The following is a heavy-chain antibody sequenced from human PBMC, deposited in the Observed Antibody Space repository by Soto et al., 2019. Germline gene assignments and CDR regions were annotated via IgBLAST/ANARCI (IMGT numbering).Heavy chain of an antibody. J-gene: IGHJ4*02. CDR3: ARALTPHYYDSSGYHHLDY. D-gene: IGHD3-22*01. CDR1: GFTFSSYA. CDR2: ISYDGSNK. V-gene: IGHV3-30-3*01. Sequence: GGSLRLSCAASGFTFSSYAMHWVRQAPGKGLEWVAVISYDGSNKYYADSVKGRFTISRDNSKNTLYLQMNSLRAEDTAVYYCARALTPHYYDSSGYHHLDYWGQGTLVTVSS.